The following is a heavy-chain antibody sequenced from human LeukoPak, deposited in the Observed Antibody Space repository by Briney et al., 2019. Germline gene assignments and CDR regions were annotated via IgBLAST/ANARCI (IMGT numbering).Heavy chain of an antibody. CDR1: GGSFSGYY. J-gene: IGHJ4*02. CDR2: INHSGST. V-gene: IGHV4-34*01. Sequence: SETLSLTCAVYGGSFSGYYWSWIRQPPGKGLEWIGEINHSGSTNYNPSLKSRVTISVDTSKNQFSLKLSSVTAADTAVYYCARSHYGGNFDYWGQGTLATVSS. D-gene: IGHD4-17*01. CDR3: ARSHYGGNFDY.